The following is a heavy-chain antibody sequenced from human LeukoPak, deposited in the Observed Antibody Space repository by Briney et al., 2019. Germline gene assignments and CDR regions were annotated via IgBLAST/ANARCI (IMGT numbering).Heavy chain of an antibody. D-gene: IGHD3-10*01. Sequence: PGRSLRLSCEAAGLSFRGYAMYWVRQAPGKGLEWVASISHDRNNEKYADSVKGRFTISRDNSKNMLYLQMNSLRIEDTAVYYCARDGGYYGSGSYVDYWGQGTLVTVSS. CDR2: ISHDRNNE. J-gene: IGHJ4*02. V-gene: IGHV3-30-3*01. CDR1: GLSFRGYA. CDR3: ARDGGYYGSGSYVDY.